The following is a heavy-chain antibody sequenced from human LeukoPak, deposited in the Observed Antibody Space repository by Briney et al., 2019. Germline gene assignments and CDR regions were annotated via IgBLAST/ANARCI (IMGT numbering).Heavy chain of an antibody. V-gene: IGHV1-69*04. CDR3: ARDRSAAGTTTYYSMDV. CDR2: IIPILGIA. D-gene: IGHD1/OR15-1a*01. J-gene: IGHJ6*02. CDR1: GGTFSCYA. Sequence: SVKVSCKASGGTFSCYAISWVRHAPGQGLEWMGRIIPILGIANYAQKFQGRVTITADKSTSTAYMELSSLRSEDTAVYYCARDRSAAGTTTYYSMDVWGQGTTVTVSS.